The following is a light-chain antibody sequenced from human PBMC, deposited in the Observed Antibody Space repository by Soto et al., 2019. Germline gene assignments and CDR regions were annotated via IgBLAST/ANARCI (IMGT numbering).Light chain of an antibody. Sequence: QSVLTQPPSVSGAPGQRVTISCTGSSSNIGAGYDVHWYQQLPGTAPKLLIYGNSNRPSGVPDRFSGSKSVTSASLAITGLQAEDEADYYCQSYDSSLSVGVFGGGTKLTVL. CDR1: SSNIGAGYD. V-gene: IGLV1-40*01. J-gene: IGLJ3*02. CDR2: GNS. CDR3: QSYDSSLSVGV.